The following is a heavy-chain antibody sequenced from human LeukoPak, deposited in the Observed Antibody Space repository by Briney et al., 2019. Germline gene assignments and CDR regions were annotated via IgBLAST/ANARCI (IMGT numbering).Heavy chain of an antibody. Sequence: EGSLRRYCAASGFTFSSYSMNWVRQAPGKGLEWVSSISSSSSYIYYADSVRGRLTTSRYNAKNYLYLQMNSLRAEDTAVYYCARARLYYYRSGMRGNFDYWGQGTVVTVCS. CDR3: ARARLYYYRSGMRGNFDY. D-gene: IGHD3-10*01. V-gene: IGHV3-21*01. CDR1: GFTFSSYS. J-gene: IGHJ4*02. CDR2: ISSSSSYI.